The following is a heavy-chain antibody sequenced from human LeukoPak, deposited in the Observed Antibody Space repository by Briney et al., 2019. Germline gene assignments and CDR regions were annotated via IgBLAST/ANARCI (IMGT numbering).Heavy chain of an antibody. D-gene: IGHD3-10*02. CDR1: GFNFRKYE. V-gene: IGHV3-48*03. CDR2: ISSSGSTI. J-gene: IGHJ6*04. Sequence: GRSLRLSCAASGFNFRKYEMNWGRQAPGKGLEWVSYISSSGSTIYYADSVKGRFPISRDNAKNSLYLQMNSLRAEDTAVYYCAELGITMIGGVWGKGTTVTISS. CDR3: AELGITMIGGV.